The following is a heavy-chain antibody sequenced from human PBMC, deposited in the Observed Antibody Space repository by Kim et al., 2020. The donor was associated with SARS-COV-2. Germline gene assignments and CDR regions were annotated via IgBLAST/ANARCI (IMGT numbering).Heavy chain of an antibody. CDR3: ARGREGVVPAPILGIGPHYDYFIMDV. Sequence: SETLSLTCAVYGGSFSGHYWSWIRQPPGKGLEWIGEIHQSGSTNYNPSLKSRVTISIDTSKNQFSLKLSSVTAADTGFYYCARGREGVVPAPILGIGPHYDYFIMDVWGHGTTVTVSS. CDR1: GGSFSGHY. D-gene: IGHD2-2*02. CDR2: IHQSGST. V-gene: IGHV4-34*01. J-gene: IGHJ6*02.